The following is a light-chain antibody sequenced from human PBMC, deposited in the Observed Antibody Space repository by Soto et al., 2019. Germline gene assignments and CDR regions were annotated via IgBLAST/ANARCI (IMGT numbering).Light chain of an antibody. CDR2: AAS. CDR1: QNVNSRY. CDR3: QHYGDSPPNT. J-gene: IGKJ2*01. Sequence: ENVLTQSPGTLSLSPGEGATLSCRASQNVNSRYLAWYQQKPGQAPRLLVCAASTRAAGTPHRFSGSASGTDFTLSISRLEPEDFAIYFCQHYGDSPPNTFGQGTRLEMK. V-gene: IGKV3-20*01.